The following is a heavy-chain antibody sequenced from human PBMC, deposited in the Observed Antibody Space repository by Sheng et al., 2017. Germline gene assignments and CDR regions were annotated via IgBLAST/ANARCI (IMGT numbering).Heavy chain of an antibody. CDR1: GFTFNTYW. Sequence: EVLLVESGGGLVQPGGSLILSCVVSGFTFNTYWMFWVRQAPGSGLEWVASIKEDGSAKDYVDAVKGRFTISRDNAKNLLYLQMNSLRAEDTAVYYCARDPYTKAFDIWGQGT. V-gene: IGHV3-7*01. D-gene: IGHD2-2*02. CDR3: ARDPYTKAFDI. J-gene: IGHJ3*02. CDR2: IKEDGSAK.